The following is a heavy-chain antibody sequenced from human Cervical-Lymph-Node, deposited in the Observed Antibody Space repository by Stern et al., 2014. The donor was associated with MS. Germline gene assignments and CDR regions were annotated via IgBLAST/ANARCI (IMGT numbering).Heavy chain of an antibody. J-gene: IGHJ3*02. CDR1: GFSLSTSGVG. D-gene: IGHD3-22*01. V-gene: IGHV2-5*02. CDR3: AHSRITMMGPLLDI. CDR2: IYWDDDK. Sequence: ESGPTLVKPTQTLTLTCTFSGFSLSTSGVGVGWIRQPPGKALEGLALIYWDDDKRYSPSLKSRLTITKDTSKNQVVLTMTNMDPVDTATYYCAHSRITMMGPLLDIWGQGTMVTVSS.